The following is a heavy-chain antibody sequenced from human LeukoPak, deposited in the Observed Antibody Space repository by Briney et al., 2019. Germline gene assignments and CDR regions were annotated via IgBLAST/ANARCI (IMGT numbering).Heavy chain of an antibody. V-gene: IGHV3-23*01. Sequence: PGGSLRLSCAASGFTFSSYAMSWVRQAPGKGLDRVSAISGSGGSTYYADSVKGRFTISRDNSKNTLYLQMNSLRAEDTAVYYCAKVRVTMIVVVRGPPNAFDIWGQGTMVTVSS. CDR2: ISGSGGST. D-gene: IGHD3-22*01. J-gene: IGHJ3*02. CDR3: AKVRVTMIVVVRGPPNAFDI. CDR1: GFTFSSYA.